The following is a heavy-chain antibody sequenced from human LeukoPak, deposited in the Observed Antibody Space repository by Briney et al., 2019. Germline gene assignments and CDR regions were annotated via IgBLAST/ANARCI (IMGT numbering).Heavy chain of an antibody. CDR2: IKQDGSEK. D-gene: IGHD3-10*01. V-gene: IGHV3-7*01. J-gene: IGHJ6*03. CDR1: EFTFSSYA. CDR3: AREVRGVYYYYMDV. Sequence: GGSLRLSCAASEFTFSSYAMSWVRQAPGKGLEWVANIKQDGSEKYYVDSVKGRFTISRDNAKNSLYLQMNSLRAEDTAVYYCAREVRGVYYYYMDVWGKGTTVTVSS.